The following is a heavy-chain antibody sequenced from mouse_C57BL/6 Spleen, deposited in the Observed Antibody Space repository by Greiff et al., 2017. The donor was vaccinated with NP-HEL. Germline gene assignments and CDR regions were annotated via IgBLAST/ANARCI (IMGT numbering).Heavy chain of an antibody. V-gene: IGHV10-3*01. CDR1: GFTFNTYA. CDR2: IRSKSSNYAT. D-gene: IGHD2-10*02. Sequence: EVKVVESGGGLVQPKGSLKLSCAASGFTFNTYAMHWVRQAPGKGLEWVARIRSKSSNYATYYADSVKDRFTISRDDSQSMLYLQMNNLKTEDTAMYYCVREGGYGNYEGDYAMDYWGQGTSVTVSS. J-gene: IGHJ4*01. CDR3: VREGGYGNYEGDYAMDY.